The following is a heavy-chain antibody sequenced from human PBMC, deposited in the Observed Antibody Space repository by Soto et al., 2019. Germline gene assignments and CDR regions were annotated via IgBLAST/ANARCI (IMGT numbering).Heavy chain of an antibody. Sequence: QLQLQESGPGLVKPSETLFLTCTVSGGSISSSTYYWGWIRQPPGKGLEWIGSIYYSGSTYYNPSLKSRVTISVDTSKNQFSLKLSSVTVADTAVYYCARHGSGSYYNNWFDPWGQGTLVTVSS. CDR2: IYYSGST. CDR3: ARHGSGSYYNNWFDP. D-gene: IGHD3-10*01. V-gene: IGHV4-39*01. CDR1: GGSISSSTYY. J-gene: IGHJ5*02.